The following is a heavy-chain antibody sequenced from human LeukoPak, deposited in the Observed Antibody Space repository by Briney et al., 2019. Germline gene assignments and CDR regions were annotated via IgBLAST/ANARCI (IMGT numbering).Heavy chain of an antibody. Sequence: ASVKVSCKASGYTFTSYYMHWVRQAPGQGLEWMGMINLGGDDTSYAQNFQGRIIMTRDTSSSTAYMELSSLTSADTAVYYCARRLPGYFDFWGQGTLVTVSS. CDR3: ARRLPGYFDF. J-gene: IGHJ4*02. CDR1: GYTFTSYY. V-gene: IGHV1-46*01. CDR2: INLGGDDT.